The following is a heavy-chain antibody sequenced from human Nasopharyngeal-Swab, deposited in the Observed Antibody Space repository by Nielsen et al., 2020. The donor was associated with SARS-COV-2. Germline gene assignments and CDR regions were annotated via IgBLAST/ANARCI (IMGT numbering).Heavy chain of an antibody. CDR3: ARDRTVTTTVYFDY. D-gene: IGHD4-17*01. J-gene: IGHJ4*02. CDR1: GFTFSSYG. V-gene: IGHV3-33*01. CDR2: IWYDGSNK. Sequence: GGSLRLSCAASGFTFSSYGMHWVRQAPGKGLEWVAVIWYDGSNKYYADSVKGRFTISRDSSKNTLYLHMNSLSAEDTAVYYCARDRTVTTTVYFDYWGQGTLVTVSS.